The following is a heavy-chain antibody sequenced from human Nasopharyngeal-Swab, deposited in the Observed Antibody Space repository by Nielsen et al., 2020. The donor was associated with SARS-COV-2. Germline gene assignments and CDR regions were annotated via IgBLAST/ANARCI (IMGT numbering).Heavy chain of an antibody. V-gene: IGHV3-64*02. J-gene: IGHJ4*02. CDR3: ARGTPGIPGVDY. CDR2: VSGDGVTT. Sequence: VRQAPGKGLEYLSAVSGDGVTTHYVDSLKGRLTISRDNSKNTVYLQLGSLTAEDMAVYFCARGTPGIPGVDYWGQGTLVTVSS. D-gene: IGHD2-8*02.